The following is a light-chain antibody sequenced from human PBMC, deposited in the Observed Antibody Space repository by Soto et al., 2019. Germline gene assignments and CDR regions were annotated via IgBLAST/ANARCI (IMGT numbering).Light chain of an antibody. Sequence: EIVMTQSPATLSMSPGERATLSCRASQSVSSNLAWYQQKPGQSPRHLIYGASTRATGIPARFSGSGSGTAFTLTISSLQYEDFAVYYCQHYNYWPPWTFGQGTKVEIK. CDR1: QSVSSN. V-gene: IGKV3-15*01. CDR3: QHYNYWPPWT. J-gene: IGKJ1*01. CDR2: GAS.